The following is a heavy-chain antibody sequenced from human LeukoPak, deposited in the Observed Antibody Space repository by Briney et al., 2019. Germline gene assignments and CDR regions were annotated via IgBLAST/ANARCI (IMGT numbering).Heavy chain of an antibody. CDR2: ISYDGSNK. Sequence: GSLRLSCAASGFTFSSYAMHWVRQAPGKGLEWVAVISYDGSNKYYADSVKGRFTISRDNAKSSLYLQINSLRAEDTAVYYCARDPYSGRYGDYYYYYMDVWGEGTTVTISS. D-gene: IGHD1-26*01. V-gene: IGHV3-30*04. J-gene: IGHJ6*03. CDR3: ARDPYSGRYGDYYYYYMDV. CDR1: GFTFSSYA.